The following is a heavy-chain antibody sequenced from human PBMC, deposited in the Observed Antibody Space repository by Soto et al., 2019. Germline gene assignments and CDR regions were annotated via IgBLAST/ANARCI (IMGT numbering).Heavy chain of an antibody. V-gene: IGHV3-23*01. Sequence: GGSLRLSCAASGFTFSSHGMSWVRQAPGKGLEWIAGLSRGGGTTYYADSVKGRFTISRDNSKNTLDLIMNSLKVEDTALYYFAKDGQYRTDGFDVWGQGTMVTGSS. CDR3: AKDGQYRTDGFDV. CDR1: GFTFSSHG. CDR2: LSRGGGTT. D-gene: IGHD6-6*01. J-gene: IGHJ3*01.